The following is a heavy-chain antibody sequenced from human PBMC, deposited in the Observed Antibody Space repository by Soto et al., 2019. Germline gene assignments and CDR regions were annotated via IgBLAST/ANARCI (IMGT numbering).Heavy chain of an antibody. CDR3: ARLPKGSLVTA. J-gene: IGHJ4*02. CDR1: GFSFSGYA. Sequence: EVQLLESGGVLVQPGGSLRLSCAASGFSFSGYAMTWVRQAPGKGLEWVSTTGASGRTTYYADSVKGRFTVSRDNSKNTLDLQMSSLRADDTAVYYCARLPKGSLVTAWGQGTRVTVSS. CDR2: TGASGRTT. D-gene: IGHD2-21*02. V-gene: IGHV3-23*01.